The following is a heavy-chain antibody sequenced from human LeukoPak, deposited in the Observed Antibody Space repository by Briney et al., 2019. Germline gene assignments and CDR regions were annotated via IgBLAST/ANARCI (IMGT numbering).Heavy chain of an antibody. CDR3: ARSGCSSTSCYWGAYYYYYYMDV. Sequence: PGGSLRLSCAASGFTVSSNDMSWVRQAPGKGLECISVIYSGGSTDYADSVKGRLTISRDNSKNTLYLQMSSLRAEDTAVYYCARSGCSSTSCYWGAYYYYYYMDVWGKGTTVTISS. CDR1: GFTVSSND. D-gene: IGHD2-2*01. J-gene: IGHJ6*03. CDR2: IYSGGST. V-gene: IGHV3-53*01.